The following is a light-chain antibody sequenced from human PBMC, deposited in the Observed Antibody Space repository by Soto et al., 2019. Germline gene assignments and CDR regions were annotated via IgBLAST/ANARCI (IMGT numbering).Light chain of an antibody. CDR3: AAWDDGLNGPYV. CDR2: NNN. J-gene: IGLJ1*01. Sequence: QSVLTQPPSASGTPGQRVTISCSGSSSNIGSNTVNWYQQLPGTAPKLVIYNNNQRPSGDPDRFSGSKSGTSASLAISGLQSEDEADYYCAAWDDGLNGPYVFGTGTKVTAL. CDR1: SSNIGSNT. V-gene: IGLV1-44*01.